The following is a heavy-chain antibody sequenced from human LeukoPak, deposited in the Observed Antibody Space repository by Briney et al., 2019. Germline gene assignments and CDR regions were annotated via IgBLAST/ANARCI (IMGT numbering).Heavy chain of an antibody. J-gene: IGHJ4*02. CDR3: ARQTRGYCSSTSCYSFDY. V-gene: IGHV4-59*08. Sequence: PSETLSLTCSVPGGSISSYYWSWIRQPPGKGLEWIGYIYYSGSTNYNPSLKSRVTISVDTTKNQFSLKLSSVTAADTAVYYCARQTRGYCSSTSCYSFDYWGQGTLVTVSS. D-gene: IGHD2-2*01. CDR1: GGSISSYY. CDR2: IYYSGST.